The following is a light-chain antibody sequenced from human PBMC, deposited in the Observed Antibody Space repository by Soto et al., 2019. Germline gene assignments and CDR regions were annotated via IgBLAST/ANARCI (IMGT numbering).Light chain of an antibody. J-gene: IGKJ1*01. CDR1: QSIRNE. V-gene: IGKV1-39*01. Sequence: DIQMTQSPSSLSASVGDRVTITCRASQSIRNELNWYQQRPGKAPRLLIYDAFNLQSGVPSRFSGSVSATDFTLTISSLQPGDSAIYYCQQSFTTPWTFGPGTKVEI. CDR2: DAF. CDR3: QQSFTTPWT.